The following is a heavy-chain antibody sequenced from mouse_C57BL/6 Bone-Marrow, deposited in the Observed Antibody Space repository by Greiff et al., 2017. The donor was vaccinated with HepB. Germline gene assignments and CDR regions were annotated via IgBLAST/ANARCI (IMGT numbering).Heavy chain of an antibody. CDR2: ISDGGSYT. D-gene: IGHD1-2*01. CDR1: GFTFSSYA. CDR3: ARERGGDGAY. V-gene: IGHV5-4*01. Sequence: EVHLVESGGGLVKPGGSLKLSCAASGFTFSSYAMSWVRQTPEKRLEWVATISDGGSYTYYPDNVKGRFTISRDNAKNNLYLQMSHLKSEDTAMYYCARERGGDGAYWGQGTLVTVSA. J-gene: IGHJ3*01.